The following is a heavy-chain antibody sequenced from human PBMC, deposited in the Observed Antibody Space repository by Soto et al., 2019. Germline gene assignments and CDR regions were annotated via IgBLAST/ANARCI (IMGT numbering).Heavy chain of an antibody. V-gene: IGHV3-30-3*01. CDR3: ARGTTTSAVSAMDV. D-gene: IGHD1-1*01. CDR1: GFTFSNNA. Sequence: QVQLVESGGGVVQPGRSLRLSCAASGFTFSNNAMDWVRQAPGKGLEWVAVISYDGSNKYIAESVKGRFTISRDNSKNTLFLHMNSLRAEDTAVYYCARGTTTSAVSAMDVWGQGTTVTVSS. CDR2: ISYDGSNK. J-gene: IGHJ6*02.